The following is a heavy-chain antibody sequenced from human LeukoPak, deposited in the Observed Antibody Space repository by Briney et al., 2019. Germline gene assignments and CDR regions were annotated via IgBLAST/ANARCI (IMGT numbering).Heavy chain of an antibody. V-gene: IGHV4-59*01. J-gene: IGHJ4*02. Sequence: SETLSLTCTVSGGSISSYYWSWIRQPPGKGLEWIGYIYYSGSTNYNPSLKSRVTISVDTSKNQFSLKLSSVTAADTAVYYCARGYGYNLFDYWGQGTLVTVSS. CDR3: ARGYGYNLFDY. D-gene: IGHD5-24*01. CDR2: IYYSGST. CDR1: GGSISSYY.